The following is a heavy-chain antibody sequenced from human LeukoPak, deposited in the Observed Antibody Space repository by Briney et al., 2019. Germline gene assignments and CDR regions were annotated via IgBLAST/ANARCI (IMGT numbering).Heavy chain of an antibody. CDR3: AKRTLTPSESHSPLDY. V-gene: IGHV3-23*01. J-gene: IGHJ4*02. Sequence: PGGSLRLSCTASGFTFSSYAMSRVRQAPGKGPEWVSTISGSGGTTYYADSVKGRFTISRDNSRNTEYLQMNSLRAEDTAVYYCAKRTLTPSESHSPLDYWGQGTLVTVSS. CDR2: ISGSGGTT. CDR1: GFTFSSYA. D-gene: IGHD1-26*01.